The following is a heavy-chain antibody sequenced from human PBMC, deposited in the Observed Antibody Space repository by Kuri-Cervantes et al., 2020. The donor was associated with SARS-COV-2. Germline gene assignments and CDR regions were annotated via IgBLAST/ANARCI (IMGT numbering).Heavy chain of an antibody. Sequence: SETLSLTCTVSGGSISSYYWSWIRQPPGKGLEWIGYIYYSGSTNYNPSLKSRVTISVDTSKNQFSLKLSSVTAADTAVYYCAGDSGGSYRDFDYWGQGTLVTVSS. CDR1: GGSISSYY. J-gene: IGHJ4*02. CDR2: IYYSGST. V-gene: IGHV4-59*01. CDR3: AGDSGGSYRDFDY. D-gene: IGHD1-26*01.